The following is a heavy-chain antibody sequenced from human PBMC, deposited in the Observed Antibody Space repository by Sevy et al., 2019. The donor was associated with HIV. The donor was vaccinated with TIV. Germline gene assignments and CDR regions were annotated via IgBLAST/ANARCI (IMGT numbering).Heavy chain of an antibody. CDR1: GFTLSTYV. D-gene: IGHD4-17*01. CDR2: ISGSGSGT. V-gene: IGHV3-23*01. CDR3: VGTDDYLSLYYYYRMDV. J-gene: IGHJ6*02. Sequence: GGSLRLSCAGTGFTLSTYVMSWVRQAPGKGLEWVAVISGSGSGTYYADSVKGRFTISRDNSKNTLYLQMNSLRGEDSAVDYGVGTDDYLSLYYYYRMDVWGQGTTVTVSS.